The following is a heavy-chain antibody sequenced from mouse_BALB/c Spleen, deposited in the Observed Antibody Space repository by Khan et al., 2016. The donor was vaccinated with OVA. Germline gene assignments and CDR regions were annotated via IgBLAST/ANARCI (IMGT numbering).Heavy chain of an antibody. J-gene: IGHJ2*01. D-gene: IGHD1-1*01. CDR1: GYSFTGYF. Sequence: VQLQQSGPELVKPGASVKISCKASGYSFTGYFMNWVMQSHGKSLEWIGRINPHIGETLYNQKFKDKATLTVDESSSTAHMEIRSLASEDSAVYYCARIYRSDFDYWGQGTTLTVSS. V-gene: IGHV1-20*02. CDR2: INPHIGET. CDR3: ARIYRSDFDY.